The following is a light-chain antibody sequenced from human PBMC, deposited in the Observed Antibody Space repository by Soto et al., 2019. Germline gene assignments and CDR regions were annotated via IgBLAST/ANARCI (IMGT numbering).Light chain of an antibody. J-gene: IGKJ1*01. Sequence: EIVFTQSPCTLSVSPRDRATLSCGASQSVSSYLAWYQQKPGQAPRLLIYDASTRATGIPARFGGSGSGTDFTLTISSLEPEDFALYYCQQRGNWPKTFGQGTKVDIK. V-gene: IGKV3-11*01. CDR1: QSVSSY. CDR3: QQRGNWPKT. CDR2: DAS.